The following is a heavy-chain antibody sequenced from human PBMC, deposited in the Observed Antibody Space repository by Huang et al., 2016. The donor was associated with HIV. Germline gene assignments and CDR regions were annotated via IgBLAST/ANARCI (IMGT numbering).Heavy chain of an antibody. CDR2: IKSDGSST. Sequence: EVQLVESGGGLVQPGGSLRLSCAASGFTFSSYWMHWVRQVPGKGLVWVSHIKSDGSSTSYAGSVKGRFTISRDNAKNTLYLQMNSLRAEDTAVYYCARGSRQGKYYYGSGTAYWGQGTLVTVSS. V-gene: IGHV3-74*01. J-gene: IGHJ4*02. CDR3: ARGSRQGKYYYGSGTAY. D-gene: IGHD3-10*01. CDR1: GFTFSSYW.